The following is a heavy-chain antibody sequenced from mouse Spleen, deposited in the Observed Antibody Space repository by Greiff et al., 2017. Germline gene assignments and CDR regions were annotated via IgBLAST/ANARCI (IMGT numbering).Heavy chain of an antibody. J-gene: IGHJ2*01. CDR3: TTDDGSSD. CDR2: LDPENGDT. D-gene: IGHD1-1*01. CDR1: GFNIKDDY. V-gene: IGHV14-4*01. Sequence: VQLKESGAELVRPGASVKLSCTASGFNIKDDYMHWVKQRPEQGLEWIGWLDPENGDTEYASKFQGKATITADTSSNTAYLQLSSLTSEDTAVYYCTTDDGSSDWGQGTTLTVSS.